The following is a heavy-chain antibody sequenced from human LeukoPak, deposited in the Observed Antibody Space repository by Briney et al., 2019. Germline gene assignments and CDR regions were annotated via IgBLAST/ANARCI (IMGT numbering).Heavy chain of an antibody. Sequence: ASVKVSCKASGYTFTGYCMHWVRQAPGQGLEWMGWINPNSGGTNYAQKFQGRVTMTRDTSISTAYMELSRLRSDDTAVYYCAITATPMNAFDIWGQGTMVTVSS. CDR2: INPNSGGT. V-gene: IGHV1-2*02. D-gene: IGHD2-21*02. J-gene: IGHJ3*02. CDR3: AITATPMNAFDI. CDR1: GYTFTGYC.